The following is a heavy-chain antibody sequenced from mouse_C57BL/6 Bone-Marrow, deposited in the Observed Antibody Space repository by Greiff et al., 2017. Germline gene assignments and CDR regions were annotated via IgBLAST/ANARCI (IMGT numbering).Heavy chain of an antibody. CDR2: IDPENGDT. V-gene: IGHV14-4*01. J-gene: IGHJ2*01. D-gene: IGHD1-1*01. CDR1: GFNIKDDY. Sequence: EVQLQQSGAELVRPGASVKLSCTASGFNIKDDYMHWVKQRPEQGLEWIGWIDPENGDTEYASKFQGKATITADPSSNTAYLQLSSLTSEDTAVYYCTYFTPVAVRYYFDYWGQGTTLTVPS. CDR3: TYFTPVAVRYYFDY.